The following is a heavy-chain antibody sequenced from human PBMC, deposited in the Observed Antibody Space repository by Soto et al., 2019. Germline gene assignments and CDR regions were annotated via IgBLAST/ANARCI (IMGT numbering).Heavy chain of an antibody. Sequence: QVQVVESGGGVVQPGGSLRLSCAASGFTFSNFGMHWVRRAPGQGLEWVAVIWHEGKNKDYSDSAKGRFTISRDNSKNTLYLHMNRLRVEDTAVYYCARDPGNDEAMDCWGHGTLVTVSS. J-gene: IGHJ4*01. D-gene: IGHD1-1*01. CDR2: IWHEGKNK. CDR1: GFTFSNFG. V-gene: IGHV3-33*01. CDR3: ARDPGNDEAMDC.